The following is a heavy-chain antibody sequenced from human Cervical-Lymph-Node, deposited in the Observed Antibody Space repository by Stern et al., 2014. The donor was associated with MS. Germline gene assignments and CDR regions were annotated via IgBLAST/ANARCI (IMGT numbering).Heavy chain of an antibody. Sequence: VQLVQSGSELRIPGASVKVSCKASGYTFTAYYIHWVRQAPGQRPECMGRIYPRTGGTDYAQSLQGSVSLTRDSSISTAYMDLSRLSSDDTAMYYCTRDVAGNFDLWGRGTLVTVSS. CDR1: GYTFTAYY. J-gene: IGHJ2*01. CDR3: TRDVAGNFDL. CDR2: IYPRTGGT. D-gene: IGHD3-10*01. V-gene: IGHV1-2*06.